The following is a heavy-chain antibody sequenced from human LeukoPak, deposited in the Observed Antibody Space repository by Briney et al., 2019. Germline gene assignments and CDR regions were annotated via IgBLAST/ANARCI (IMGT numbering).Heavy chain of an antibody. J-gene: IGHJ4*02. V-gene: IGHV3-9*01. CDR1: GFTFDDYA. D-gene: IGHD6-19*01. Sequence: PGGSLRLSCAASGFTFDDYAMHWVRQAPGKGLEWVSGISWNSGSIGYADSVKGRFTISRDNAKNSLYLQMNSLRDEDTAVYYCASAGIAVAGIDYWGQGTLVTVSS. CDR3: ASAGIAVAGIDY. CDR2: ISWNSGSI.